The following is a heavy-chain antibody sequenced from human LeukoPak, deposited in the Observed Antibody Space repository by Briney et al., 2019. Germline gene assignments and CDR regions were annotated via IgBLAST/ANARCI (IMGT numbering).Heavy chain of an antibody. D-gene: IGHD5-12*01. J-gene: IGHJ4*02. CDR3: ARVRYSGYDSDY. CDR1: GGTLSSYA. V-gene: IGHV1-69*05. Sequence: ASVKVSCKASGGTLSSYAISWVRQAPGQGLEWMGRIIPIFGTANYAQKFQGRVTITTDESTSTAYMELSSLRSEDTAVYYCARVRYSGYDSDYWGQGTLVTVSS. CDR2: IIPIFGTA.